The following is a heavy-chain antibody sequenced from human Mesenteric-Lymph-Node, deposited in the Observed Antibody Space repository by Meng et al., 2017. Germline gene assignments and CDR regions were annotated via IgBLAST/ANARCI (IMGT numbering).Heavy chain of an antibody. V-gene: IGHV1-2*06. CDR1: GYTLTGSY. CDR2: INPNSGGT. J-gene: IGHJ5*02. Sequence: QGQLVQSGAEVKKPGASVKVSCKASGYTLTGSYIHWVRQAPGEGLEWLGRINPNSGGTNYAQKFQGRVTMTRDTSISTAYMELSRLRSDDTAVYYCARGTYSGYVQGNWFDPWGQGTLVTVSS. D-gene: IGHD5-12*01. CDR3: ARGTYSGYVQGNWFDP.